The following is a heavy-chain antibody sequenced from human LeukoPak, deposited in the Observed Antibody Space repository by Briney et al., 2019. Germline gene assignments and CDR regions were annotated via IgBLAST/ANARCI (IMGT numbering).Heavy chain of an antibody. J-gene: IGHJ6*02. D-gene: IGHD2-15*01. CDR2: IWYEGSNK. CDR3: ARAGCSGNSCRPYSYYAMDV. V-gene: IGHV3-33*01. Sequence: PGGAQRLSCTACGFIYSGYGMIWLRQAPGKGREWVAVIWYEGSNKYYGECVKGLSTISRDNSKNTMYMQMNSLRAEDTAGYYCARAGCSGNSCRPYSYYAMDVWGQGTTVTVSS. CDR1: GFIYSGYG.